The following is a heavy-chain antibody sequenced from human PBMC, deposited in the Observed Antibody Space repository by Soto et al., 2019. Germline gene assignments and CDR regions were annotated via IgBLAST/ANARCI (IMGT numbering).Heavy chain of an antibody. CDR1: GFTFSSYW. CDR2: IKQDGSEK. J-gene: IGHJ5*02. CDR3: ARDNGYNWNDGGGVDWFDP. V-gene: IGHV3-7*01. Sequence: GGSLRLSCAASGFTFSSYWMSWVRQAPGKGLEWVANIKQDGSEKYYVDSVKGRFTISRDNAKNSLYLQMNSLRAEDTAVYYCARDNGYNWNDGGGVDWFDPWGQGTLVTVSS. D-gene: IGHD1-1*01.